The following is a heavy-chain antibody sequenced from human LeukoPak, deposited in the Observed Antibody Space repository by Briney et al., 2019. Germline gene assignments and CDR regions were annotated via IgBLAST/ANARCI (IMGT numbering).Heavy chain of an antibody. Sequence: GESLRLSCAASGFTFNNYAMHWVRQAPGKGLEWVAVISYDGSNKYFGDSVKGRFTISRDNSKNTLYLQINSLSAEDTAVYYCARAGIAAAGLLHYWGQGTLVTVSS. CDR2: ISYDGSNK. V-gene: IGHV3-30-3*01. CDR3: ARAGIAAAGLLHY. CDR1: GFTFNNYA. J-gene: IGHJ4*02. D-gene: IGHD6-13*01.